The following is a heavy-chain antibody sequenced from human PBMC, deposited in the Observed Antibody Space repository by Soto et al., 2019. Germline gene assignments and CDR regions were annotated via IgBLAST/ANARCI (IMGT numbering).Heavy chain of an antibody. D-gene: IGHD3-9*01. CDR3: ARETAYYDILTGGRRIYYYYGMDV. V-gene: IGHV1-8*01. Sequence: VSVRVSCKASGYTFTSYDINWVRQATGQGLEWMGWMNPNSGNTGYAQKFQGRVTMTRNTSISTAYMELSSLRSEDTAVYYCARETAYYDILTGGRRIYYYYGMDVWGQGTTVTVSS. CDR1: GYTFTSYD. CDR2: MNPNSGNT. J-gene: IGHJ6*02.